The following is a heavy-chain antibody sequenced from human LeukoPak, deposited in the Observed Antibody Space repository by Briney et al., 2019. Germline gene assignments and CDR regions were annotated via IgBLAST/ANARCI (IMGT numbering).Heavy chain of an antibody. CDR2: MNPNSGNT. J-gene: IGHJ4*02. Sequence: GASVKVSCKASGYTFTSYDINWVRQATGQGLEWMGWMNPNSGNTGYAQKFQGRVTMTRNTSISTAYMELSSLRSEDTAVYYCARGPAQFLEWLSFGEGYYFDYWGQGTLVTVSS. D-gene: IGHD3-3*01. CDR3: ARGPAQFLEWLSFGEGYYFDY. V-gene: IGHV1-8*01. CDR1: GYTFTSYD.